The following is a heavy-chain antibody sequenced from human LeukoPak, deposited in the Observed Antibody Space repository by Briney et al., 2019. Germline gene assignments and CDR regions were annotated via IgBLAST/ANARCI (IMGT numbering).Heavy chain of an antibody. CDR2: ISGGGGST. Sequence: GGSLRLSCAASGFTFSSYAMNWVRQAPGKGLEWVSTISGGGGSTYYADSVKGRFTISRDNSKNTLYLQVNSLRAEDTAVYYCAKGGKWDVTPFDYWGQGTLVTVSP. J-gene: IGHJ4*02. CDR1: GFTFSSYA. CDR3: AKGGKWDVTPFDY. D-gene: IGHD1-26*01. V-gene: IGHV3-23*01.